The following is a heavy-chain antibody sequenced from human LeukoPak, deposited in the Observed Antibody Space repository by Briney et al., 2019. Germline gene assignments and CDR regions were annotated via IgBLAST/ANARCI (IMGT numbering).Heavy chain of an antibody. CDR1: GGSITNRNW. Sequence: SGPTLVNPSGTMSLTCTISGGSITNRNWWGWVRQPPGKLPVWTGEIYHTGITKYSPSLKSRVTISVDKSKNQFSLNVTSVTAADTAIYYCARVFELGMNAVDIWGQGTMVTVSS. CDR2: IYHTGIT. D-gene: IGHD7-27*01. J-gene: IGHJ3*02. V-gene: IGHV4-4*02. CDR3: ARVFELGMNAVDI.